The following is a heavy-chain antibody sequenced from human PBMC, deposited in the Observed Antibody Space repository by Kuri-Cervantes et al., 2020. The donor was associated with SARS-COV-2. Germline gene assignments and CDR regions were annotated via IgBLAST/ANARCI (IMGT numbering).Heavy chain of an antibody. Sequence: ASVKVSCKASGYTFTSYGISWVRQAPGQGLEWMGWISAYNGNTNYAQKLQGRVTMTTDTSTGTAYMELRSLRSDDTAVYYCAREEEYSSSWDNWFDPWGQGTLVTVSS. J-gene: IGHJ5*02. CDR3: AREEEYSSSWDNWFDP. V-gene: IGHV1-18*01. D-gene: IGHD6-13*01. CDR2: ISAYNGNT. CDR1: GYTFTSYG.